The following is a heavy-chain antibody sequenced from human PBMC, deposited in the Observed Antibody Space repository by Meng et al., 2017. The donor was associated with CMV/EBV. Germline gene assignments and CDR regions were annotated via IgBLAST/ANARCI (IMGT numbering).Heavy chain of an antibody. V-gene: IGHV4-34*01. J-gene: IGHJ5*02. CDR3: ARGGPFDP. Sequence: LSLTCAGYGGSFSGYYWSWIRQPPGKGLEWIGEINHSGSTNYNPSLKSRVTISVDTSKNQFSLKLSSVTAADTAVYYCARGGPFDPWGQGTLVTVSS. CDR1: GGSFSGYY. CDR2: INHSGST.